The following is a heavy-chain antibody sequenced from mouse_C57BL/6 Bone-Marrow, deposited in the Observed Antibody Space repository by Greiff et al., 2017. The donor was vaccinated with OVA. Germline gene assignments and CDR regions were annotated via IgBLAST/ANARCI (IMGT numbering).Heavy chain of an antibody. J-gene: IGHJ2*01. Sequence: QVQLQQPGAELVKPGASVKLSCKASGYTFTSYWMHWVKQRPGQGLEWIGMIHPNSGSTNYNEKFKSKATLTVDTSSSTAYMHFSSLTSEDSAVYYCARSPYGYGERNPPHFDCWGKGATLTVSS. V-gene: IGHV1-64*01. CDR2: IHPNSGST. CDR3: ARSPYGYGERNPPHFDC. D-gene: IGHD2-2*01. CDR1: GYTFTSYW.